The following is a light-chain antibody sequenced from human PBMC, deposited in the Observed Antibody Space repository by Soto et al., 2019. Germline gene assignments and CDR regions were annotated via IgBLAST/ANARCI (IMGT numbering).Light chain of an antibody. CDR2: EVT. V-gene: IGLV2-18*01. Sequence: QSALTQPPSVSGSPGQSVTISCTGNSSDVGSNDRVSWYQQPPDAAPKLMIYEVTNRPSGVPDRFSGSKSGNTASLTISGLQAEAEADYYCTLYTRSTTIVFGTGTKLTVL. J-gene: IGLJ1*01. CDR1: SSDVGSNDR. CDR3: TLYTRSTTIV.